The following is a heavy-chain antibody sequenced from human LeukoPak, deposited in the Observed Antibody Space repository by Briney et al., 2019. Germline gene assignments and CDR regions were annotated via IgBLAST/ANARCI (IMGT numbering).Heavy chain of an antibody. V-gene: IGHV4-38-2*02. D-gene: IGHD1-26*01. CDR3: ARTSVEARTSFDY. Sequence: PSEALSLTCTVSHYSISSGYFWGWVRQPPEKGLEWVGTFYHIGSSYYNPSLKRRVTISVDTSKNHFSLNLTSVTAADTAVYYCARTSVEARTSFDYWGPGILVTVSS. CDR2: FYHIGSS. CDR1: HYSISSGYF. J-gene: IGHJ4*02.